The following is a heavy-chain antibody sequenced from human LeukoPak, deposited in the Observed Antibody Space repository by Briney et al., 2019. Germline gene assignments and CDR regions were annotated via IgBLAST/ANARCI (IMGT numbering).Heavy chain of an antibody. CDR3: ARDPRTYYDFWSGYQYYFDY. CDR1: GFTFSSYS. CDR2: IKEDGSER. Sequence: GGSLRLSCAASGFTFSSYSMNWVRQTPGKGLEWVASIKEDGSERQYVDSVKGRFSISRDNTKGSLFLQLNSLRAEDTAVYYCARDPRTYYDFWSGYQYYFDYWGQGTLVTVSS. D-gene: IGHD3-3*01. J-gene: IGHJ4*02. V-gene: IGHV3-7*01.